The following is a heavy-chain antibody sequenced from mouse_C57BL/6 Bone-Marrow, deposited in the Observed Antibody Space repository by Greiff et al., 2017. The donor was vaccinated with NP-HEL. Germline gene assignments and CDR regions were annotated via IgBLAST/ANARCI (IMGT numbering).Heavy chain of an antibody. J-gene: IGHJ2*01. CDR2: INPSNGGT. Sequence: QVQLQQPGTELVKPGASVKLSCKASGYTFTSYWMHWVKQRPGQGLEWIGNINPSNGGTNSTEKFKSKATLTVDKSSSTAYMKLSSLNSEDSAVYYCAREAGYYDGSSPYYVDYWGQGTTLTVSS. D-gene: IGHD1-1*01. CDR1: GYTFTSYW. V-gene: IGHV1-53*01. CDR3: AREAGYYDGSSPYYVDY.